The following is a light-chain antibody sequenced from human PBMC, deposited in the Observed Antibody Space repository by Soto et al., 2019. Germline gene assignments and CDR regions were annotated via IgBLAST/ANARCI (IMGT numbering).Light chain of an antibody. CDR3: CSDAGSAV. Sequence: QAVVTQPASVSGSPGQSITISCTGTSSDVGSYNLVSWYQQHPGKAPKLMIYEGSKRPSGVSNRFSGSKSGNTASLTISGLQAEDEADYYCCSDAGSAVFGGGTKLTVL. CDR1: SSDVGSYNL. V-gene: IGLV2-23*01. J-gene: IGLJ2*01. CDR2: EGS.